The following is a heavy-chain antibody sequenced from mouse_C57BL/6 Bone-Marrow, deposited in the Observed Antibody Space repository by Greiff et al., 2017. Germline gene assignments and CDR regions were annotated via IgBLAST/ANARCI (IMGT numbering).Heavy chain of an antibody. CDR1: GFTFSSYT. Sequence: DVKLQESGGGLVKPGGSLKLSCAASGFTFSSYTMSWVRQTPGKRLQWVAAISGGGGNTSYPDSVKGRFTISRDKDKNIMYLQMGSLRSEDTALYYCSRQVTAVLATRYFDVWGTGTTVTVSS. CDR3: SRQVTAVLATRYFDV. D-gene: IGHD1-1*01. J-gene: IGHJ1*03. V-gene: IGHV5-9*01. CDR2: ISGGGGNT.